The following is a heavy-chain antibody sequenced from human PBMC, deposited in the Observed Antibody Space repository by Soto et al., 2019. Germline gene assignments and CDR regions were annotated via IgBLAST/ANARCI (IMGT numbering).Heavy chain of an antibody. CDR1: GFTFYSYS. CDR3: ARDIGSGWYLYY. V-gene: IGHV3-7*05. Sequence: GGPLRFSCAASGFTFYSYSISSLRLAPGKGLEWVANIKQDGSEKYYVDSVKGRFAISRDNAKNSLYLQMNSLRAEDTAVYYCARDIGSGWYLYYWGRGTLVTVSS. CDR2: IKQDGSEK. D-gene: IGHD6-19*01. J-gene: IGHJ4*02.